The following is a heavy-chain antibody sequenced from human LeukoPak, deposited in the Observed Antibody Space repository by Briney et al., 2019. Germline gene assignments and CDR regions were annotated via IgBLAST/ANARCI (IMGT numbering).Heavy chain of an antibody. V-gene: IGHV4-59*01. J-gene: IGHJ4*02. D-gene: IGHD3-16*01. CDR3: GGGRAPTELY. CDR1: GGSISSYY. Sequence: SETLSLTCTVSGGSISSYYWSWIRQTPGKGLEWIGYIYYSGSTNYNPSLKSRVTMSIDTSKNQFSLKLSSVTAVDTAVYYCGGGRAPTELYWGRGPRVTVSS. CDR2: IYYSGST.